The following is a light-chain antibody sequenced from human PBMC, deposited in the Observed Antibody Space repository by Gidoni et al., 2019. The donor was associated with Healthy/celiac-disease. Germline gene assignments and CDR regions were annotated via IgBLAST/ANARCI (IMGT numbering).Light chain of an antibody. Sequence: ESVLTQSPGTLSLSPGERATLSCRASQSVSSSTLDWYQQKPGQAPRLLIYAASSRATGIPDRFSGSGSGTDFTLTISRLEPEDFAVYYCQKYGSSPPWTFGQGTKVEIK. J-gene: IGKJ1*01. CDR1: QSVSSST. CDR3: QKYGSSPPWT. V-gene: IGKV3-20*01. CDR2: AAS.